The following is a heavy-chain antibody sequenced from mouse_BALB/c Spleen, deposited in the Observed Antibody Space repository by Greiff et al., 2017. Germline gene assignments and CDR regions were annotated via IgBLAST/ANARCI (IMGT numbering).Heavy chain of an antibody. J-gene: IGHJ4*01. CDR3: ARDRNWGTAMDY. V-gene: IGHV5-6-3*01. D-gene: IGHD4-1*01. CDR1: GFTFSSYG. Sequence: EVKLMESGGGLVQPGWSLKLSCAASGFTFSSYGMSWVRQTPDKRLELVATINSNGGSTYYPDSVKGRFTISRDNAKNTLYLQMSSLKSEDTAMYYCARDRNWGTAMDYWGQGTSVTVSS. CDR2: INSNGGST.